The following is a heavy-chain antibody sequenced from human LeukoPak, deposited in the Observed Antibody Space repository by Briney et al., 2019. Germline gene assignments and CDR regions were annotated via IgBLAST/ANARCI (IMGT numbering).Heavy chain of an antibody. V-gene: IGHV1-18*01. Sequence: ASVTVSCKASGYTFTSYGISWVRQAPGQGLEWMGWISAYNGNTNYAQKLQGRVTMTTDTSTSTAYMELRSLRSDDTAVYYCARDPGIAAAGPLDYWGQGTLVTVSS. CDR3: ARDPGIAAAGPLDY. CDR2: ISAYNGNT. J-gene: IGHJ4*02. D-gene: IGHD6-13*01. CDR1: GYTFTSYG.